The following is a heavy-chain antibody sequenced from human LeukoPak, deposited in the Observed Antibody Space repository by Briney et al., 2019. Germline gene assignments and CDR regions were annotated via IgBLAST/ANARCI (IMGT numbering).Heavy chain of an antibody. J-gene: IGHJ3*02. CDR3: AREGPPTDYSGGSCYSFYAFDI. Sequence: GASVKVSCKASGGTFSSYTISWVRQAPGQGLEWMGRIIPILGIANYAQKFQGRVTITADKSASTAYMELSSLRSEDTAVYYCAREGPPTDYSGGSCYSFYAFDIWGQGTMVTVSS. CDR1: GGTFSSYT. CDR2: IIPILGIA. D-gene: IGHD2-15*01. V-gene: IGHV1-69*04.